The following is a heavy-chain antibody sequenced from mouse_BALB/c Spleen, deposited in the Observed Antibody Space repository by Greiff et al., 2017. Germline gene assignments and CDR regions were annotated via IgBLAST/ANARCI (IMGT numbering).Heavy chain of an antibody. D-gene: IGHD2-1*01. CDR3: TAGNYGDY. CDR1: GYTFTSYW. CDR2: IYPSDSYT. J-gene: IGHJ2*01. Sequence: QVQLQQPGAELVRPGASVKLSCKASGYTFTSYWINWVKQRPGQGLEWIGNIYPSDSYTNYNQKFKDKATLTVDKSSSTAYMQLSSPTSEDSAVYYCTAGNYGDYWGQGTTLTVSS. V-gene: IGHV1-69*02.